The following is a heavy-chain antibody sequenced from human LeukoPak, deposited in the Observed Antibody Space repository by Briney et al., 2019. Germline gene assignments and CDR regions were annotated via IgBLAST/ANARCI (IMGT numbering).Heavy chain of an antibody. CDR2: MNPNSGNT. CDR1: GYTFTSYD. Sequence: ASVKVSCKASGYTFTSYDINWVRQATGQGLEWMGWMNPNSGNTGYAQKFQGRVTITRNASISTACMELSSLRSEDTAVYYCARGPYSSGWYQIYYYYYYMDVWGKGTTVTVSS. D-gene: IGHD6-19*01. J-gene: IGHJ6*03. CDR3: ARGPYSSGWYQIYYYYYYMDV. V-gene: IGHV1-8*03.